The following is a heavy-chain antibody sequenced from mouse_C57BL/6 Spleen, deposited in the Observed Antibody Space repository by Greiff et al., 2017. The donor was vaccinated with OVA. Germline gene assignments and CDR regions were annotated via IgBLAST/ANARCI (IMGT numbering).Heavy chain of an antibody. CDR2: IDPSGSHT. V-gene: IGHV1-50*01. J-gene: IGHJ1*03. CDR3: ARSPHYCVSSYEYFDV. CDR1: GYTFTSYW. D-gene: IGHD1-1*01. Sequence: QVQLQQPGAELVKPGASVKLSCKASGYTFTSYWMQWVKQRPGQGLEWIGAIDPSGSHTNYNQKFKGQATLTVDKSSSTAYMQLSSLTSEDSAVYFCARSPHYCVSSYEYFDVWGTGTTVTVSS.